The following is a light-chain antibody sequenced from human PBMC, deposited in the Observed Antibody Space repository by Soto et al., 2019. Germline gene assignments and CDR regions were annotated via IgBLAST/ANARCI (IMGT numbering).Light chain of an antibody. CDR3: SSYTSSSTYV. CDR1: SSDIGNYNY. J-gene: IGLJ1*01. CDR2: DVS. V-gene: IGLV2-14*01. Sequence: QSVLTQPASVCGFPGQWITISCTGTSSDIGNYNYVSWYQQDPGKAPKLMIYDVSNRPSGVSNRFSGSKSGITASLTISGLQAEDEADYYCSSYTSSSTYVFGTVTKFTVL.